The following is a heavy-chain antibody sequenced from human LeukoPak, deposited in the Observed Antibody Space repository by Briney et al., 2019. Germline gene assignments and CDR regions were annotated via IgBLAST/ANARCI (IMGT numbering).Heavy chain of an antibody. CDR2: INHSGST. Sequence: SETLSLTCAVYGGSFSGYYWSWIRQPPGKGLEWIGEINHSGSTNYNPSLKSRVTISVDTSKNQFSLKLSSVTAADTAVYYCARGTTVYAFDIWGQGTMVTVSS. CDR1: GGSFSGYY. CDR3: ARGTTVYAFDI. V-gene: IGHV4-34*01. J-gene: IGHJ3*02. D-gene: IGHD4-17*01.